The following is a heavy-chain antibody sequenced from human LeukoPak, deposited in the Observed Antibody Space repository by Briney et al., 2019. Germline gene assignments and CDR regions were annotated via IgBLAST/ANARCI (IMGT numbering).Heavy chain of an antibody. D-gene: IGHD3-10*01. CDR2: ISASGVST. CDR3: AKSGSGSYYNPDFDY. CDR1: GFTFSSYA. J-gene: IGHJ4*02. Sequence: PGGSLRLSCAASGFTFSSYAMTWVRHAPGKGLEWVSGISASGVSTNYGDSVKGRFTISRDNSKNTLYLQMNSLRAEDTAVYYCAKSGSGSYYNPDFDYWGQGTLVTVSS. V-gene: IGHV3-23*01.